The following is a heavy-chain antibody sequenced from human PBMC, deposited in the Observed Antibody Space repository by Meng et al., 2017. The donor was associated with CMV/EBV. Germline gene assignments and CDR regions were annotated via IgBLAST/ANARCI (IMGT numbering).Heavy chain of an antibody. Sequence: GESLKISCAASGFTFSSYWMHWVRQAPGKGLVWVSHINSDGSSTSYVDSVKGRFTISRDNDKNTLYLQMNSLRAEDTAVYYRARGTAYYDFWSNYYTFDYWGQGTLVTVSS. CDR2: INSDGSST. CDR1: GFTFSSYW. V-gene: IGHV3-74*01. D-gene: IGHD3-3*01. J-gene: IGHJ4*02. CDR3: ARGTAYYDFWSNYYTFDY.